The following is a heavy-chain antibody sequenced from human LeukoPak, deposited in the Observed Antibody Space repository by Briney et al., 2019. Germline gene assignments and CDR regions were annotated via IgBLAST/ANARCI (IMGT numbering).Heavy chain of an antibody. CDR1: GGSISSSSYY. Sequence: SETLSLTCTVSGGSISSSSYYWGWIRQPPGKGLEWIGEINHSGSTNYNPSLKSRVTISVDTSKNQFSLKLSSVTAADTAVYYCARGVGFCSSTSCYTHYSNYTAYYYYYMDVWGKGTTVTVSS. CDR2: INHSGST. V-gene: IGHV4-39*07. CDR3: ARGVGFCSSTSCYTHYSNYTAYYYYYMDV. D-gene: IGHD2-2*02. J-gene: IGHJ6*03.